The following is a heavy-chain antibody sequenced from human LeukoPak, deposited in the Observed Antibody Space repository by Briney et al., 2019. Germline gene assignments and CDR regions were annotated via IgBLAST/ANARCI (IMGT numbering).Heavy chain of an antibody. CDR3: ATMFRGVINPYGMDV. CDR1: GGSISSHY. CDR2: SDHSGST. D-gene: IGHD3-10*01. Sequence: SETLSLTCTVSGGSISSHYWSWIRQPPEKGLEWIGCSDHSGSTNYNPSLKRRVSISVDTSKKQFYLKLRSVTAADTAVYYRATMFRGVINPYGMDVWGPGTTVTVSS. V-gene: IGHV4-59*11. J-gene: IGHJ6*02.